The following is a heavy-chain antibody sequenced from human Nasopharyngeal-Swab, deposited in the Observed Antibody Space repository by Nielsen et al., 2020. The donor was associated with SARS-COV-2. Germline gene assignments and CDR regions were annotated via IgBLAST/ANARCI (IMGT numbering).Heavy chain of an antibody. Sequence: SETLSLTCSVSGGSISGDFLSWIRQPAGEGLEWIGRVYTSGSTNYNPSLKSRVTISIDMSKNQFSLELRSVTAADTAFYYCARRGTTKYGVYVWGQGTTVIVSS. D-gene: IGHD1-1*01. CDR3: ARRGTTKYGVYV. J-gene: IGHJ6*01. CDR2: VYTSGST. V-gene: IGHV4-4*07. CDR1: GGSISGDF.